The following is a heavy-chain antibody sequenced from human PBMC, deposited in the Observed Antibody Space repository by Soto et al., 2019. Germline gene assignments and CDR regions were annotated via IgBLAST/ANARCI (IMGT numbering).Heavy chain of an antibody. J-gene: IGHJ3*02. D-gene: IGHD6-19*01. CDR2: IILMFGKR. V-gene: IGHV1-69*13. CDR3: AREGYSSGNAFDI. CDR1: GGTFSSYG. Sequence: SVKFSCKASGGTFSSYGINWVRQAPGQGLEWMGGIILMFGKRIYAQKFQGRVTITADESMSTVYMELSSLRSDDTAVYYCAREGYSSGNAFDIWGQGTMVTVSS.